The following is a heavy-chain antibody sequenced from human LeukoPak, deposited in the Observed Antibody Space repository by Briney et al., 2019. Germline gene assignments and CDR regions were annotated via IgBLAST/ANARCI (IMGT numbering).Heavy chain of an antibody. CDR2: SNAGNGNT. CDR1: GYTFTSYA. D-gene: IGHD1-26*01. Sequence: GASVKVSCKASGYTFTSYAMHWVRQAPGQRLEWMGWSNAGNGNTKYSQEFQGRVTITRDTSASTAYMELRSLRSDDTAVYYCARATKDSGSFGGYWGQGTLVTVSS. V-gene: IGHV1-3*02. CDR3: ARATKDSGSFGGY. J-gene: IGHJ4*02.